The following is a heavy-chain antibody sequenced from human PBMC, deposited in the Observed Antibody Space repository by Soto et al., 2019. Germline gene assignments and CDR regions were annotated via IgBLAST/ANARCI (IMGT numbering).Heavy chain of an antibody. CDR3: ARGSDSKTVGY. D-gene: IGHD2-21*01. CDR1: SGPLSLFH. Sequence: QVQLQESGPGLVRPSETLSLTCTVSSGPLSLFHWSWIRRSPGKGLEWLGTVCYSGHTDYNPSLESRLSISLDTSKTQLSLKLTTVTAADTAIYYCARGSDSKTVGYWGQGTLVTVSS. V-gene: IGHV4-59*01. J-gene: IGHJ4*02. CDR2: VCYSGHT.